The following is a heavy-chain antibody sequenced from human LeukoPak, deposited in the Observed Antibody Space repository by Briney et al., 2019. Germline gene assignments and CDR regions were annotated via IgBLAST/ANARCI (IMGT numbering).Heavy chain of an antibody. Sequence: SQTLSLTCAISGDSVSSNTAAWNWIRQSPSRGLEWLGRTYYRSKWYNDYAVSVKSRITINPDTSKNQFSLQLNSVTPEDTAVYYCASPPRYSSRWYQGYFDYWGQGTLVTVSS. V-gene: IGHV6-1*01. J-gene: IGHJ4*02. D-gene: IGHD6-13*01. CDR1: GDSVSSNTAA. CDR2: TYYRSKWYN. CDR3: ASPPRYSSRWYQGYFDY.